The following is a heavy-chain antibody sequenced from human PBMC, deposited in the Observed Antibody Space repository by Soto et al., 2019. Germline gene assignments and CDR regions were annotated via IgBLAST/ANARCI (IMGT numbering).Heavy chain of an antibody. V-gene: IGHV3-30*18. D-gene: IGHD3-10*01. CDR1: GFTFSSYG. J-gene: IGHJ6*02. Sequence: QVQLVESGGGVVQPGRSLRLSCAASGFTFSSYGMHWVRQAPGKGLEWVAVISYDGSNKYYADSVKGRFTISRDNSKNALYLQMNSLRGEDTAVYYCAKVGLSGGMDVWGQGTTVTVSS. CDR2: ISYDGSNK. CDR3: AKVGLSGGMDV.